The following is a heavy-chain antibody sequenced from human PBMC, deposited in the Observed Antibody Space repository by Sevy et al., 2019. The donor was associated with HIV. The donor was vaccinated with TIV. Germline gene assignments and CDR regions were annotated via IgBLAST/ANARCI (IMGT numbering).Heavy chain of an antibody. CDR3: AKDRIWELGDAFDI. D-gene: IGHD1-7*01. Sequence: GGSLRLSCAASGFTFSSYAMSWVRQGPGKGLEWVSGLSGNGGSTNYADSVKGRFALSRDNSKNTLYLQMNNLRAEDTAIYFCAKDRIWELGDAFDIWGQGTMVTVSS. J-gene: IGHJ3*02. V-gene: IGHV3-23*01. CDR1: GFTFSSYA. CDR2: LSGNGGST.